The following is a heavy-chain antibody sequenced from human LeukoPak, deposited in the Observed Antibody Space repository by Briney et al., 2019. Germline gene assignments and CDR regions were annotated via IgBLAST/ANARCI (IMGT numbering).Heavy chain of an antibody. J-gene: IGHJ4*02. CDR1: GDTFGSYA. CDR3: ASQLLLPFDY. Sequence: ASVKVSFKAPGDTFGSYAISWVRQAPGQGLEWMGRTIPILGIAKYAQKFQGRLTITADTSTSTTYMELSSLRSEDTAIYYCASQLLLPFDYWGQGTLVTVSS. V-gene: IGHV1-69*04. D-gene: IGHD3-22*01. CDR2: TIPILGIA.